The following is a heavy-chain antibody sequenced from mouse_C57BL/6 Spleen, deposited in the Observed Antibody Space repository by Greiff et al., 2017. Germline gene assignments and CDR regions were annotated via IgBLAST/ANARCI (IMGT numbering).Heavy chain of an antibody. CDR2: IRNKANGYTT. CDR3: ARYKRGLGRGFDY. Sequence: EVKLVESGGGLVQPGGSLSLSCAASGFTFTDYYMSWVRQPPGKALGWLGFIRNKANGYTTEYSESVKGRFTISGDNSQSILYLQMNALRAEDSATYYCARYKRGLGRGFDYWGQGTTLTVSS. V-gene: IGHV7-3*01. J-gene: IGHJ2*01. CDR1: GFTFTDYY. D-gene: IGHD4-1*01.